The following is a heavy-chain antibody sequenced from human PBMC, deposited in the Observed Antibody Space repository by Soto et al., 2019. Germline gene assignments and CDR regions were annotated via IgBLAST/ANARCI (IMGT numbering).Heavy chain of an antibody. J-gene: IGHJ4*02. D-gene: IGHD2-21*01. Sequence: VQLLESGAEMKKPGSSVRVSCRSSGGSFTNYFIGWVRQAPGHGPEWMGGIIPMLGTPQYAQKFQDRVTITADESTSTAFLHLRSLRFEDTAIYYCARQYSTAYFDYWGQGTLVTVSS. V-gene: IGHV1-69*01. CDR2: IIPMLGTP. CDR3: ARQYSTAYFDY. CDR1: GGSFTNYF.